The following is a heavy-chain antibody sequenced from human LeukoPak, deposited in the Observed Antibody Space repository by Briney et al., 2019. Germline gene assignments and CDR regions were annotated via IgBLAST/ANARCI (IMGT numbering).Heavy chain of an antibody. V-gene: IGHV3-23*01. Sequence: PGGSLRLSCAASGFTFSSYAMSWVRQAPGKGLEWVSAISGSGGSTYYADSVKGRFTISRENAKNSLYLQMNSLRAGDTAVYYCARVFYDSSESLLYDYWGQGTLVTVSS. CDR3: ARVFYDSSESLLYDY. CDR1: GFTFSSYA. D-gene: IGHD3-22*01. CDR2: ISGSGGST. J-gene: IGHJ4*02.